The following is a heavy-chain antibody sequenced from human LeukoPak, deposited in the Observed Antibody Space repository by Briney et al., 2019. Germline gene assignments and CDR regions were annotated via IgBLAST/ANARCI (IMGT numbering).Heavy chain of an antibody. D-gene: IGHD3-10*01. V-gene: IGHV5-51*01. CDR3: ARPVWGFGEPLPPYFDY. Sequence: NRGESLKISCKGSGYSFTSYWIGWVRQMPGKGLEWMGIIYPGDSDTRYSPSFQGQVTISADKSISTAYLQWSSLKASDTAMYYCARPVWGFGEPLPPYFDYWGQGTLVTVSS. CDR2: IYPGDSDT. CDR1: GYSFTSYW. J-gene: IGHJ4*02.